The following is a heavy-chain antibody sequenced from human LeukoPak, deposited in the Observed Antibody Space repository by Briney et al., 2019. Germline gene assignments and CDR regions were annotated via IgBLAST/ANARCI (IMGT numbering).Heavy chain of an antibody. CDR3: ASHGGIVGATRGNYYMDV. D-gene: IGHD1-26*01. Sequence: GASVKVSCKASGGTFSSYAISWVRQAPGQGLEWMGGIIPIFGTANYAQKFQGRVTITTDESASTAYMELSSLRSEDTAVYYCASHGGIVGATRGNYYMDVWGKGTTVTVSS. CDR1: GGTFSSYA. V-gene: IGHV1-69*05. CDR2: IIPIFGTA. J-gene: IGHJ6*03.